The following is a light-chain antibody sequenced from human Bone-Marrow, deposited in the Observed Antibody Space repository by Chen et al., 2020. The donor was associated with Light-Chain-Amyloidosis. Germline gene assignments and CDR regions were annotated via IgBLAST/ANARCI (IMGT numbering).Light chain of an antibody. Sequence: QSALTQPAPVSGSPGQSITISCTGTSSDVGGDNHVSWYQQHPDKAPKLMMYEVTNRPSWVPDRFSGSKSDNTASLTISGLQTEDEADYFCSSYTITNTLVFGSGTRVTVL. J-gene: IGLJ1*01. CDR3: SSYTITNTLV. CDR2: EVT. CDR1: SSDVGGDNH. V-gene: IGLV2-14*01.